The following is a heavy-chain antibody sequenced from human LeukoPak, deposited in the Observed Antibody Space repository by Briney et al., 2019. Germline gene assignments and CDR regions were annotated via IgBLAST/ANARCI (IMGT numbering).Heavy chain of an antibody. CDR1: GGSSSGYY. D-gene: IGHD4-17*01. V-gene: IGHV4-38-2*02. CDR3: ARGFTSVYFDY. CDR2: IYHSGST. J-gene: IGHJ4*02. Sequence: SETLSLTCTVSGGSSSGYYWGWIRQPPGKGLEWIGSIYHSGSTYYNPSLKSRVTISVDTSKNQFSLKLSSVTAADTAVYYCARGFTSVYFDYWGQGTLVTVSS.